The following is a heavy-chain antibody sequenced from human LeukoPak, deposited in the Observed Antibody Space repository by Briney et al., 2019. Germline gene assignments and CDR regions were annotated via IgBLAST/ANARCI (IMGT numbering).Heavy chain of an antibody. CDR2: IFYSGST. J-gene: IGHJ2*01. D-gene: IGHD6-13*01. Sequence: SETLSLTCTVSGGSISSYYWIWIRQPPGKGLEWLGYIFYSGSTNYNPSLKSRVTISVDTSKNQFSLKLSSVTAADTAVYYCARVYYSNSYDYWYFDLWGRGTLVTVSS. CDR1: GGSISSYY. CDR3: ARVYYSNSYDYWYFDL. V-gene: IGHV4-59*01.